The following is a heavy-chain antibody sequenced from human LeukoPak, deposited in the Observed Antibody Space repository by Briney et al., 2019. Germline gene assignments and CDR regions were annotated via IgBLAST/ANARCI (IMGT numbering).Heavy chain of an antibody. CDR2: MNPNSGKT. Sequence: ASVKVSCKASGYTFTSYDINWVRQATGQGLEWMGWMNPNSGKTGYAQKFQGRVTITRNTSISTAYMELSSLRSEDTAVYYCARNARYCSSTSCSSNWFDPWGQGTLVTVSS. J-gene: IGHJ5*02. CDR3: ARNARYCSSTSCSSNWFDP. CDR1: GYTFTSYD. D-gene: IGHD2-2*01. V-gene: IGHV1-8*03.